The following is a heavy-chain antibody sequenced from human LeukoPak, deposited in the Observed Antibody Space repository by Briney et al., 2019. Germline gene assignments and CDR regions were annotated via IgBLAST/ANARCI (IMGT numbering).Heavy chain of an antibody. CDR3: AREHSSVSSESKGYDL. D-gene: IGHD6-19*01. CDR2: INSDGRST. V-gene: IGHV3-74*01. J-gene: IGHJ5*02. CDR1: GFTFSSYW. Sequence: GGSLRLSCVASGFTFSSYWMHWVRQAPGKGLVWVSRINSDGRSTSYADSVKGRFTISRDDARNSLFLQMNSLRAEDTAVYYCAREHSSVSSESKGYDLWGQGTLVTVSS.